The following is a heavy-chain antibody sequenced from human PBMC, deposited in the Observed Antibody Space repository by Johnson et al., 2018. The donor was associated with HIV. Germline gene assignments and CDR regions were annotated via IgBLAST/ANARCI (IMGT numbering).Heavy chain of an antibody. J-gene: IGHJ3*02. Sequence: VLLVESGGGLIQPGGSLRLSCAASGFIVSNNYMSWVRQTPGKGLERVSVIYSGGSTYYADSVKGRFTISRDSSKNTVYLQMNSLRAEDTAIYYCARADGSGSYFGFEIWGPGTMVTVSS. CDR1: GFIVSNNY. CDR2: IYSGGST. V-gene: IGHV3-53*01. CDR3: ARADGSGSYFGFEI. D-gene: IGHD3-10*01.